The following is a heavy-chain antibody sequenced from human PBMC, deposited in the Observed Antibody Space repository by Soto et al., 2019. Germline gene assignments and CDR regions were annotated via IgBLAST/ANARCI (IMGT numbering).Heavy chain of an antibody. D-gene: IGHD1-26*01. V-gene: IGHV4-59*11. J-gene: IGHJ5*02. Sequence: SKTLSLTCTVSGVTFSSHYWTWIRQPPGKGLEWIGYIYYSGSTSYNPSLKSRVTMSVDTPKNQFSLKLSSATAADTAVYYCARSGSLWERSEIDPWGQGTLVTVSS. CDR3: ARSGSLWERSEIDP. CDR1: GVTFSSHY. CDR2: IYYSGST.